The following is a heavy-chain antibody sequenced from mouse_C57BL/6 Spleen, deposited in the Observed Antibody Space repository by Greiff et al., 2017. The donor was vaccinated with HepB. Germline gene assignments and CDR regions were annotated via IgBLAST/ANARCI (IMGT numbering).Heavy chain of an antibody. V-gene: IGHV1-80*01. CDR1: GYAFSSYW. D-gene: IGHD1-1*01. CDR3: ARSYGSSYPYFDY. J-gene: IGHJ2*01. Sequence: VQRVESGAELVKPGASVKISCKASGYAFSSYWMNWVKQRPGKGLEWIGQIYPGDGDTNYNGKFKGKATLTADKSSSTAYMQLSSLTSEDSAVYFCARSYGSSYPYFDYWGQGTTLTVSS. CDR2: IYPGDGDT.